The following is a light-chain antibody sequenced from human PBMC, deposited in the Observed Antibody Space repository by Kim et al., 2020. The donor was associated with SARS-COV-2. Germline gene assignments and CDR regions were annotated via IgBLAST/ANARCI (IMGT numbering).Light chain of an antibody. CDR2: GAS. CDR3: QQYGTSPVT. J-gene: IGKJ2*01. CDR1: QSVTSSY. V-gene: IGKV3-20*01. Sequence: EIVLTQSPGTLSLSPGERATLSCRATQSVTSSYLAWYQQKLGQAPRLLIYGASSRATGIPDRFSGSGSGTDFTLTISRLEPEDFAVYYCQQYGTSPVTLGRGNKLEIK.